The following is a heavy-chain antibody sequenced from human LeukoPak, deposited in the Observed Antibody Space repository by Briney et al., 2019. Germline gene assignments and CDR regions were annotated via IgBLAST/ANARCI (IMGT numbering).Heavy chain of an antibody. CDR2: IIPIFGTA. V-gene: IGHV1-69*13. J-gene: IGHJ4*02. CDR1: GGTFSSYA. CDR3: ARSFNWDFDY. Sequence: LGASVKVSCKASGGTFSSYAISWVRQAPGQGLEWMGGIIPIFGTANYAQKFQGRVTITADESTSTAYMELTSLRSDDTAVYYCARSFNWDFDYWGQGTLVTVSS. D-gene: IGHD7-27*01.